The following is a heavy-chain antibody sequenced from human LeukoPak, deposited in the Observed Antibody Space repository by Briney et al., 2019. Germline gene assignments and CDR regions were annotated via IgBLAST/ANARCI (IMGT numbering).Heavy chain of an antibody. D-gene: IGHD6-6*01. J-gene: IGHJ3*02. CDR2: ISGSGGST. CDR3: AKDLREYTSSPRNAFHI. CDR1: GFTFSSYA. V-gene: IGHV3-23*01. Sequence: GGPLRLSCAASGFTFSSYAMRWVREARGKGLEGVSAISGSGGSTYYADSVKGRSTICRDNSKNTLYLLLNSLRAENTAVYYCAKDLREYTSSPRNAFHIWGQGTVVTVSS.